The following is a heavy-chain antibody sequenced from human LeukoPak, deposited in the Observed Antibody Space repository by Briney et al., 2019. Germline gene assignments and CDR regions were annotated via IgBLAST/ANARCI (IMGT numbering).Heavy chain of an antibody. CDR2: IYYSGST. Sequence: SETLSLTCTVSGYSISSGYYWGWTRQPPGKGLEWIGYIYYSGSTNYNPSLKSRVTISVDTSKNQFSLKLSSVTAADTAVYYCARTTEGGYTYDYFYYYYRDVWGKGTTVTISS. J-gene: IGHJ6*03. CDR3: ARTTEGGYTYDYFYYYYRDV. V-gene: IGHV4-38-2*02. CDR1: GYSISSGYY. D-gene: IGHD5-18*01.